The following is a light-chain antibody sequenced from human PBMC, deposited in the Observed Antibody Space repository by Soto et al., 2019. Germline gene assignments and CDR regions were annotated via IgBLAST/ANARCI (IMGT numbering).Light chain of an antibody. CDR2: QTS. CDR3: HQRQSWPRT. V-gene: IGKV3-11*01. Sequence: EIVMTESAATLSVSPGQRATVSCGASQSVSYYLAWYQQKSGQAPRLLIYQTSLRAAGIPARFSASGSGTDFTLTISDVQPEDFALYYCHQRQSWPRTFSQGTKVDIK. CDR1: QSVSYY. J-gene: IGKJ1*01.